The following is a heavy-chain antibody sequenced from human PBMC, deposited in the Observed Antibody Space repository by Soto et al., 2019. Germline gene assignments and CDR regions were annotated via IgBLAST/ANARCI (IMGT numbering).Heavy chain of an antibody. CDR1: GGSISSYY. Sequence: PSETLSLTCTVSGGSISSYYWSWIRQPPGKGLEWIGYIYYSGSTNYNPSLKSRVTISVDTSKNQFSLKLSSVTAADTAVYYCARTSASGYSSGWYGAFDIWGPGTMVTVSS. CDR3: ARTSASGYSSGWYGAFDI. CDR2: IYYSGST. V-gene: IGHV4-59*08. D-gene: IGHD6-19*01. J-gene: IGHJ3*02.